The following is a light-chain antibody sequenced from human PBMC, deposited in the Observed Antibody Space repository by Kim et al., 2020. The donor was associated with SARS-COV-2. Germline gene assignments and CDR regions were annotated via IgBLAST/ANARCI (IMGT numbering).Light chain of an antibody. CDR3: QAWDSSTAV. J-gene: IGLJ3*02. Sequence: SYELTQPPSVSVSPGQTASITCSGHKLGDKHAYWYQQKPGHSPVLVIYQDINRPSGFPERFSCSNSGNTVTLTISGTQSMDEADYYCQAWDSSTAVFGGG. V-gene: IGLV3-1*01. CDR1: KLGDKH. CDR2: QDI.